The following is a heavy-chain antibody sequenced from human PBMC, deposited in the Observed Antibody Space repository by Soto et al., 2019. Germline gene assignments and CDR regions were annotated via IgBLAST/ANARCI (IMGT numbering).Heavy chain of an antibody. CDR2: IKQEGSER. V-gene: IGHV3-7*05. CDR1: GFTFSSYW. Sequence: GSLRLSCAVSGFTFSSYWMSWVRQAPGKGLEWVANIKQEGSERYYVDSVKGRFTISRDNTKNSLYLQMNSLRAGDTAVYYCARVYRPSSGRHDFDIWGQGTLVTVSS. D-gene: IGHD1-26*01. CDR3: ARVYRPSSGRHDFDI. J-gene: IGHJ3*02.